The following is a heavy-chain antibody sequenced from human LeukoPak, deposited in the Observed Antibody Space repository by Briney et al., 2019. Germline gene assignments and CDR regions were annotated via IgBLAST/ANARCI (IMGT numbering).Heavy chain of an antibody. D-gene: IGHD2-8*01. CDR1: GGSISSGSYY. CDR3: ARDICTNGVCYANWFDP. V-gene: IGHV4-61*02. Sequence: SETLSLTCTVSGGSISSGSYYWSWIRQPAGKGLEWIVRIYTSGSTNYNPSLKSRVTISVDTSKNQFSLKLSSVTAADTAVYYCARDICTNGVCYANWFDPWGQGTLVTVSS. CDR2: IYTSGST. J-gene: IGHJ5*02.